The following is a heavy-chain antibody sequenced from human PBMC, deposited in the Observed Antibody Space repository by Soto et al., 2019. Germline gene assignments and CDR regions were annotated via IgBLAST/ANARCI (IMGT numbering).Heavy chain of an antibody. Sequence: EVQLVESGGGLVKPGGSLRLSCAASGFTFSSYSMNWVRQAPGKGLEWVSSISSSSSYIYYADSVKGRFTISRDNAKNSLYLQLNSLRAEATAVYYWARLDGRSVRFLEFGDYWGQGTLVTVSS. J-gene: IGHJ4*02. CDR3: ARLDGRSVRFLEFGDY. D-gene: IGHD3-3*01. CDR1: GFTFSSYS. V-gene: IGHV3-21*01. CDR2: ISSSSSYI.